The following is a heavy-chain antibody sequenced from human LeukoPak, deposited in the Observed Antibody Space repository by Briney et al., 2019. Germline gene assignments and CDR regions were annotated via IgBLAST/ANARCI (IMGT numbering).Heavy chain of an antibody. Sequence: GGSLRLSCAASGFTFRSFWMSWVRQAPGKGLECVANIKQDGSEKYYVDSVKGRFTISRDNAKKSLYLQMDSLRAEDTAVYYCAHSGDSSGYYSYAFDIWGQGTMVTVSS. CDR1: GFTFRSFW. D-gene: IGHD3-22*01. CDR3: AHSGDSSGYYSYAFDI. V-gene: IGHV3-7*01. CDR2: IKQDGSEK. J-gene: IGHJ3*02.